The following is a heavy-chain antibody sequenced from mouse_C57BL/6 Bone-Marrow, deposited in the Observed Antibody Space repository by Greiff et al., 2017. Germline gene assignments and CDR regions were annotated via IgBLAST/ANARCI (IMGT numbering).Heavy chain of an antibody. J-gene: IGHJ3*01. V-gene: IGHV1-69*01. CDR3: AREDLGIYYGSSRFAY. CDR2: IDPSDSYT. Sequence: VKLMESGAELVMPGASVKLSCKASGYTFTSYWMHWVKQRPGQGLEWIGEIDPSDSYTNYNQKFKGKSTLTVDKSSSTAYMQLSSLTSEDSAVYYCAREDLGIYYGSSRFAYWGQGTLVTVSA. CDR1: GYTFTSYW. D-gene: IGHD1-1*01.